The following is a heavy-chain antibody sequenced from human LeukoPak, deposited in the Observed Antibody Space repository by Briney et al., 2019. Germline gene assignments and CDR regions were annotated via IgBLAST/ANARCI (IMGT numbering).Heavy chain of an antibody. CDR1: GFTFSSYS. V-gene: IGHV3-21*01. CDR3: ARGRWGSIVATISGAFDI. Sequence: GGSLRLSCAASGFTFSSYSMNWVRQAPGKGLEWVSSISSSSSYIYYADSVKGRFTISRDNAKNSLYLQMNSLRAEDTAVYYSARGRWGSIVATISGAFDIWGQGTMVTVSS. J-gene: IGHJ3*02. CDR2: ISSSSSYI. D-gene: IGHD5-12*01.